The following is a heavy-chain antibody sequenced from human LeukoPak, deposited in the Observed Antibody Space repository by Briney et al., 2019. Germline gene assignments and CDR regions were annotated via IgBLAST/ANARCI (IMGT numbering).Heavy chain of an antibody. CDR3: ARARSGWTLGSMDV. Sequence: GGSLRLSCAASGFTFNSYAMHWVRQAPGKGLEWVAVLSYDGSHTYYADSVKGRFTISRDNSKNTVYLQMNSLRGEDTAVYHCARARSGWTLGSMDVWGQGTSVTVSS. D-gene: IGHD6-19*01. CDR1: GFTFNSYA. J-gene: IGHJ6*02. CDR2: LSYDGSHT. V-gene: IGHV3-30*04.